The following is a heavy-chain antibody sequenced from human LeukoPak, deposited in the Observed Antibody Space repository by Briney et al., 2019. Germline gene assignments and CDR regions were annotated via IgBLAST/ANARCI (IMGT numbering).Heavy chain of an antibody. Sequence: GGSLRLSCAASGFTFSSYAMSWVRQAPGKGLEWVSIIYSGGATYYADSVRGRFTISRDNSKNTLYLQMNSLRAEDTAVYYCAKSPGGGDCFDYWGQGTLVTVSS. CDR3: AKSPGGGDCFDY. J-gene: IGHJ4*02. V-gene: IGHV3-23*03. CDR2: IIYSGGAT. D-gene: IGHD2-21*01. CDR1: GFTFSSYA.